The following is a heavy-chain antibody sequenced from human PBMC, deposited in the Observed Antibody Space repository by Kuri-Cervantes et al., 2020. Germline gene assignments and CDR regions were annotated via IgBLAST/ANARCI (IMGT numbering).Heavy chain of an antibody. CDR1: GGSIGSSSYY. CDR3: ARRSWEFEEYYFDY. D-gene: IGHD1-26*01. Sequence: SETLSLTCTVSGGSIGSSSYYWGWIRQPPGKGLEWIGSIYYSGSTYYNPSLKSRVTISVDTSKNQFSLKLSSVTAADTAVYYCARRSWEFEEYYFDYWGQGTLVTVSS. V-gene: IGHV4-39*01. CDR2: IYYSGST. J-gene: IGHJ4*02.